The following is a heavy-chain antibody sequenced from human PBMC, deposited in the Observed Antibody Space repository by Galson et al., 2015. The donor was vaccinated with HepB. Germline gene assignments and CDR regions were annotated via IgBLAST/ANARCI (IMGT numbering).Heavy chain of an antibody. CDR3: ARIWYYYDSSGYPHGPAFDI. Sequence: QSGAEVTKPGESLRISCKGSGYSFTSYWISWVRQMPGKGLEWMGRIDPSDSYTNYSPSFQGHVTISADKSISTAYLQWSSLKASDTAMYYCARIWYYYDSSGYPHGPAFDIWGQGTMVTVSS. CDR2: IDPSDSYT. V-gene: IGHV5-10-1*01. J-gene: IGHJ3*02. D-gene: IGHD3-22*01. CDR1: GYSFTSYW.